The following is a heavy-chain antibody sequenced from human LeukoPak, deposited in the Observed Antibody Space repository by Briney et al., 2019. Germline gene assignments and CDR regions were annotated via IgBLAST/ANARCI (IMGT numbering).Heavy chain of an antibody. J-gene: IGHJ5*02. V-gene: IGHV1-2*02. CDR2: INPNSGGT. CDR3: ARGTGYDSSGYDNWFYP. CDR1: GYTFTGYY. Sequence: ASVKVSCKASGYTFTGYYMHWVRQAPGQGLEWMGWINPNSGGTNYAQKFQGRVTMTRDTSISTAYMELSRLRSDDTAVYYCARGTGYDSSGYDNWFYPWGQGTLVTVSS. D-gene: IGHD3-22*01.